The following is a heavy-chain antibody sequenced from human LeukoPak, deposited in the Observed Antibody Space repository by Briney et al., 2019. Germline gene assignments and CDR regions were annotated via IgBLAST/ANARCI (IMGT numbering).Heavy chain of an antibody. CDR2: IYNSGTT. D-gene: IGHD5-18*01. Sequence: SETLSLTCNVSGGSVSSGSYYWSWIRQPPGKGLEWIGYIYNSGTTNYNPSLKSRVTISIDTSKNQFSLRLSSVTAADTAVYYCARGAAGYSYGWGQGTLVTVSS. J-gene: IGHJ4*02. CDR3: ARGAAGYSYG. CDR1: GGSVSSGSYY. V-gene: IGHV4-61*01.